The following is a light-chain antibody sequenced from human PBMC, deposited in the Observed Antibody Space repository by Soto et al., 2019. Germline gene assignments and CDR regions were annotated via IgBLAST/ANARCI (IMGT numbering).Light chain of an antibody. J-gene: IGKJ3*01. CDR3: QQYKSYPFI. V-gene: IGKV1-5*03. CDR1: QSISSS. Sequence: DIQMTQSPSTLSASVGDRVTITCRASQSISSSLAWYQQKPGKAPKLLMYQASTLESGIPSRFSGSGSGTXXXXXXXXLQPDDFATYYCQQYKSYPFIFGPGTKVDLK. CDR2: QAS.